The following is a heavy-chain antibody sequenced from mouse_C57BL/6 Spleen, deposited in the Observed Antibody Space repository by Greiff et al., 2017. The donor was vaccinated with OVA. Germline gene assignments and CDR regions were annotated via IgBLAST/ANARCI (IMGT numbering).Heavy chain of an antibody. V-gene: IGHV2-2*01. Sequence: QVQLKESGPGLVQPSQSLSITCTVSGFSLTSYGVHWVRQSPGKGLEWLGVIWSGGSTDYNAAFISRLSISKDNSKSQVFFKMNSLQADDTAIYYCARLFYYGTAYWGQGTLGTVSA. CDR1: GFSLTSYG. J-gene: IGHJ3*01. CDR2: IWSGGST. D-gene: IGHD1-1*01. CDR3: ARLFYYGTAY.